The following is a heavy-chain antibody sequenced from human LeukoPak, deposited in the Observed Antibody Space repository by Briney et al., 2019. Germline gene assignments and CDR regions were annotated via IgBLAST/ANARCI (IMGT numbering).Heavy chain of an antibody. Sequence: ASVKVSCKASGYTFTDFALHWVRQAPGQSLEWMGWINPGSGDTKSSQKFRDRVTITRDTSANTAYMQLTRLKSEDTAVYYCARDRRFRGYDSSGYYSLYFDYWGQGTLVTVSS. D-gene: IGHD3-22*01. J-gene: IGHJ4*02. CDR1: GYTFTDFA. V-gene: IGHV1-3*01. CDR3: ARDRRFRGYDSSGYYSLYFDY. CDR2: INPGSGDT.